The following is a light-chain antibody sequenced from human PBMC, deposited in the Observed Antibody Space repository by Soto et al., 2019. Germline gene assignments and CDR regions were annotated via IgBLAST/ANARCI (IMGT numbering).Light chain of an antibody. J-gene: IGLJ1*01. V-gene: IGLV2-14*01. CDR3: LAYAGSDTNV. Sequence: QSALTQPASVSGSFGQSITISCSGPNTDLGVYGYVSWYQHHPGKAPKLLIYDVNNRPSGISDRFSGSKSGDTASLTSSGLQAEDEADYYCLAYAGSDTNVFGSGTKVTVL. CDR2: DVN. CDR1: NTDLGVYGY.